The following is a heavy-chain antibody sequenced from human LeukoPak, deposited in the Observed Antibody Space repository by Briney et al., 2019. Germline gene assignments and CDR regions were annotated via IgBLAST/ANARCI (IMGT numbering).Heavy chain of an antibody. V-gene: IGHV4-59*01. CDR1: GGSISSYY. CDR2: IYYSGST. Sequence: PSETLSLTCTVSGGSISSYYWSWIRQPPGKGLEWIGYIYYSGSTNYNPSLKSRVTISVDTSKNQFSLKLSSVTAADTAVYYCASGVVGAPYYYYYGMDVLGQGTTVTVSS. J-gene: IGHJ6*02. CDR3: ASGVVGAPYYYYYGMDV. D-gene: IGHD1-26*01.